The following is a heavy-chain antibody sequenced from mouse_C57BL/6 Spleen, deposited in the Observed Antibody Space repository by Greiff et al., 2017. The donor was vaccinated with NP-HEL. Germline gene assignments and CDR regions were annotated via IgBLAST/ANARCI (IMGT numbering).Heavy chain of an antibody. Sequence: EVQLQQSGPELVKPGASVKIPCKASGYTFTDYNMDWVKQSHGKSLEWIGDINPNNGGTTYNQKFKGKATLTVDKSSSTAYMELRSLTSEDTAVYYCARLDYDGGDFDYWGQGTTLTVSS. J-gene: IGHJ2*01. CDR1: GYTFTDYN. CDR3: ARLDYDGGDFDY. V-gene: IGHV1-18*01. CDR2: INPNNGGT. D-gene: IGHD2-4*01.